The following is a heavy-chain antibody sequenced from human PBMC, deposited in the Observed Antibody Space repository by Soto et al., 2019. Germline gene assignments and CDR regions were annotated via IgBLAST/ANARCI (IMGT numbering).Heavy chain of an antibody. D-gene: IGHD6-6*01. CDR2: ISGSGGST. Sequence: PGGSLRLSCAASGFTFSSYAMSWVRQAPGKGLEWVSAISGSGGSTYYADSVKGRFTISRDNSKSTLYLQMNSLRAEDTAVYYCAKSNTSSSSRVWFDPWGQGTLVTVSS. J-gene: IGHJ5*02. CDR1: GFTFSSYA. CDR3: AKSNTSSSSRVWFDP. V-gene: IGHV3-23*01.